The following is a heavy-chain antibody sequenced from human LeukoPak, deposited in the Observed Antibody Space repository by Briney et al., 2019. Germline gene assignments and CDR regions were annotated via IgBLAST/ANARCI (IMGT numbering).Heavy chain of an antibody. Sequence: WASVKVSCKTSGYTFTTYGISWVRQAPGQGLEWMGWISAYNGNTNYAQKFQGRVTMTTDTSTNTAYMELRSLRSDDTAVYYCARGSTARYYYDSSGYYRGAVDYWGQGTLVTISS. CDR3: ARGSTARYYYDSSGYYRGAVDY. CDR2: ISAYNGNT. J-gene: IGHJ4*02. V-gene: IGHV1-18*01. CDR1: GYTFTTYG. D-gene: IGHD3-22*01.